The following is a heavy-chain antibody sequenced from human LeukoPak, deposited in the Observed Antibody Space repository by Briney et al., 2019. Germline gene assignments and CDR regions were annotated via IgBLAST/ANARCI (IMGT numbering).Heavy chain of an antibody. CDR1: GYRFTSYY. CDR2: IYPNGGGT. CDR3: ARDPISSNWPRGHFFDP. Sequence: ASVKIFCKASGYRFTSYYVNWVRQAPAQGHGLKGIIYPNGGGTTYTGKFQGRVTMTRDTSTSTVYMELSSLRPDDTAVYYCARDPISSNWPRGHFFDPWGQGTLVTVSS. V-gene: IGHV1-46*01. D-gene: IGHD3-3*02. J-gene: IGHJ5*02.